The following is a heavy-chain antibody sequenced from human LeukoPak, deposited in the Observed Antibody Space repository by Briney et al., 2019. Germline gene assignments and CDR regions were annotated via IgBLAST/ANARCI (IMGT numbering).Heavy chain of an antibody. CDR2: ISGSGGST. J-gene: IGHJ6*03. Sequence: GGSLRLSCAASGFTFSSYAMSWVRQAPGKGLEWVSSISGSGGSTYYADSVKGRFTISRDNSKNTLYMQMNSLRVEDTAVYYCAKGWKDIHMDVWGKGTTVTVSS. CDR1: GFTFSSYA. V-gene: IGHV3-23*01. D-gene: IGHD1-1*01. CDR3: AKGWKDIHMDV.